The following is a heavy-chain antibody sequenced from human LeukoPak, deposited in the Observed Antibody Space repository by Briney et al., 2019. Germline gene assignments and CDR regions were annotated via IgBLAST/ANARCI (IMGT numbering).Heavy chain of an antibody. CDR3: AKDRGYYDSSGYYLY. Sequence: GGSLRLSCAASGFTFSSYGMHWVRQAPGKGLEWVACIRYDGSNKYYADSVKGRFTISRDNSKNTLYLQMNSLRAEDTAVYYCAKDRGYYDSSGYYLYWGQGTLVTVSS. V-gene: IGHV3-30*02. D-gene: IGHD3-22*01. CDR2: IRYDGSNK. CDR1: GFTFSSYG. J-gene: IGHJ4*02.